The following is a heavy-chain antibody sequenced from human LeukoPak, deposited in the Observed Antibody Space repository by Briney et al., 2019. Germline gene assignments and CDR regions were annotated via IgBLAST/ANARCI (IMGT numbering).Heavy chain of an antibody. V-gene: IGHV3-11*04. CDR3: ARAFNDAFDI. CDR1: GFTFRDYY. CDR2: ISNSGTKI. J-gene: IGHJ3*02. Sequence: PGGSLRLSCAASGFTFRDYYMTWIRQAPGKGLEWVSYISNSGTKIYNADSVKGRFTISRDNAKSSLYLQMNSLRAEDTAMYYCARAFNDAFDIWGQGTMVTVSS.